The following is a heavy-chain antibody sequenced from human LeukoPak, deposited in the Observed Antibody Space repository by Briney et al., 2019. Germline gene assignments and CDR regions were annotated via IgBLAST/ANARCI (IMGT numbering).Heavy chain of an antibody. CDR2: IYSGGST. CDR3: ARERVPSGSYFDY. Sequence: RGSLRLSCAASGLTVSSIYMSWVRQAPGKGLEWVSVIYSGGSTYYADSVRGRFTISRDNSKSTLYLQMNSLRVEDTAVYYCARERVPSGSYFDYWGQGTLVTVSS. V-gene: IGHV3-66*01. CDR1: GLTVSSIY. D-gene: IGHD1-26*01. J-gene: IGHJ4*02.